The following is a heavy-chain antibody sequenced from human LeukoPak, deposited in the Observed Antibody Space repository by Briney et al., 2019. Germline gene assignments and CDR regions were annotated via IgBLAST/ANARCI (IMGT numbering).Heavy chain of an antibody. V-gene: IGHV4-38-2*02. CDR1: GYSISSGYY. J-gene: IGHJ4*02. Sequence: SETLSLTCTVSGYSISSGYYCGWIRQPPGKGLEWIGSVYHSGSTYYNPSLKSRATISTDKSKNQFSLKLTSVTAADTAVYYCGSQREWSLTEYHFDYWGQGTLVTVSS. CDR3: GSQREWSLTEYHFDY. CDR2: VYHSGST. D-gene: IGHD3-3*01.